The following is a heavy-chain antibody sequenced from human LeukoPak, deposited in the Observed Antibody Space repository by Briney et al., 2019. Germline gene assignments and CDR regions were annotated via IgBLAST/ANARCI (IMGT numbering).Heavy chain of an antibody. V-gene: IGHV4-4*07. Sequence: PSETLSLTCTVSGGSISSYYWSWIRQPAGKGLEWIGRIYTSGSTNYNPSLKSRVTMSVDTSKNQFSLKLSSVTAADTAVYYCARVLWSTTVTTGVDYYYYMDVWSKGTTVTVSS. CDR1: GGSISSYY. CDR2: IYTSGST. J-gene: IGHJ6*03. CDR3: ARVLWSTTVTTGVDYYYYMDV. D-gene: IGHD4-17*01.